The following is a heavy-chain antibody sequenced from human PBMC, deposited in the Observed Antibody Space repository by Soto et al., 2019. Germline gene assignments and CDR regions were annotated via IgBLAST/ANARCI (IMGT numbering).Heavy chain of an antibody. CDR2: MNAKRGDT. D-gene: IGHD6-25*01. CDR1: GYTFSDFD. J-gene: IGHJ6*02. V-gene: IGHV1-8*01. CDR3: ARSNPLNPAGFDV. Sequence: ASVKVSCKASGYTFSDFDINWLRQASGQGPEWMGWMNAKRGDTFFAQRFQGKFNMTWDTSLSTAYMEVGSLTSDDTAMYYCARSNPLNPAGFDVWGQGTTVTVSS.